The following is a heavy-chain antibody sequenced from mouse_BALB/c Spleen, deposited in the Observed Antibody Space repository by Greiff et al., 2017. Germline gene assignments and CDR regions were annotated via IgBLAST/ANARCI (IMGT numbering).Heavy chain of an antibody. CDR3: ARATVVPTGGTGAY. CDR1: GFNIKDYY. V-gene: IGHV14-1*02. CDR2: IDPENGNT. D-gene: IGHD1-1*01. Sequence: EVQLQQSGAELVRPGALVKLSCKASGFNIKDYYMHWVKQRPEQGLEWIGWIDPENGNTIYDPKFQGKASITADTSSNTAYLQLSSLTSEDTAVYYCARATVVPTGGTGAYWGQGTLVTVSA. J-gene: IGHJ3*01.